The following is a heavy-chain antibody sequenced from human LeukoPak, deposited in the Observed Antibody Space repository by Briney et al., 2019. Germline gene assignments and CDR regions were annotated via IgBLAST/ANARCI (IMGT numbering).Heavy chain of an antibody. J-gene: IGHJ6*02. Sequence: PSETLSLTCTVSGGSISSSSYYWGWIRQPPGKGLEWIGSIYYSGSTYYNPSLKSRVTISVDTSKNQFSLKLSSVTAADTAVYYCARDAAVSTDYGAALNYYYYGMDVWGQGTTVTVSS. CDR1: GGSISSSSYY. D-gene: IGHD4-17*01. V-gene: IGHV4-39*07. CDR3: ARDAAVSTDYGAALNYYYYGMDV. CDR2: IYYSGST.